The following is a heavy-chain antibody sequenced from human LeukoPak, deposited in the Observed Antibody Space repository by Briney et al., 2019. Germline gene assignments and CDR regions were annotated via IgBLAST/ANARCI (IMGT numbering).Heavy chain of an antibody. Sequence: GRSLRLSCAASGFTFSSYAMHWVRQAPGKGLEWVAVISYDGSNKYYADSVKGRFTISRDNSKNTLYLQMNSLRAEDTAVYYCARDKDYYDSSGNFDYWGQGTLVTVS. V-gene: IGHV3-30-3*01. D-gene: IGHD3-22*01. CDR1: GFTFSSYA. J-gene: IGHJ4*02. CDR2: ISYDGSNK. CDR3: ARDKDYYDSSGNFDY.